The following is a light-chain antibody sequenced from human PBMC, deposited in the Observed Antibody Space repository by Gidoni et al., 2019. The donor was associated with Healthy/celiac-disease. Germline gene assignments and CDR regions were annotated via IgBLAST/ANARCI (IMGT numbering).Light chain of an antibody. J-gene: IGLJ3*02. CDR2: DDS. CDR3: PSYDRSLWV. V-gene: IGLV6-57*02. CDR1: SGRIASNY. Sequence: NLMLTKPNEVSESPGKTVTISCTGSSGRIASNYLQWYQQRPGRAPPPVIYDDSQRPSGVPDRFSGSIDTFSPSASLPISALQTEYAADYYCPSYDRSLWVFGGGTTLPVL.